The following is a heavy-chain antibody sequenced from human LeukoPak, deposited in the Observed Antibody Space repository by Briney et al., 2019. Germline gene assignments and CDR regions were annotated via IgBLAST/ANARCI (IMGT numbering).Heavy chain of an antibody. J-gene: IGHJ4*02. CDR2: ISGSGVST. CDR1: GFTFSSYT. D-gene: IGHD1-26*01. V-gene: IGHV3-23*01. Sequence: GGSLRLSCVASGFTFSSYTMSWVRQARGKGLEWVSAISGSGVSTYYADSVKGRFTISRDNSKNSLYLQMNSLRAEDTAVYYCVNVVGANVFDYWGQGTLVTVSS. CDR3: VNVVGANVFDY.